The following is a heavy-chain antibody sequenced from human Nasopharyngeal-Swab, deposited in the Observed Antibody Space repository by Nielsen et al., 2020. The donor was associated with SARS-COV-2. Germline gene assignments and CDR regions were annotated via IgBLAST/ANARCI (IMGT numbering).Heavy chain of an antibody. D-gene: IGHD3-3*01. V-gene: IGHV3-23*01. CDR3: AKTGEVFGVIYYYYYMDV. Sequence: GGSLRLSCAASGFTFSSYAMSWVRQAPGKGLEWVSAISGSGGSTYYADSVTGRFTISRYNSKNTLYLQMNSLRAEDTAVYYCAKTGEVFGVIYYYYYMDVWGKGTTVTVSS. CDR1: GFTFSSYA. J-gene: IGHJ6*03. CDR2: ISGSGGST.